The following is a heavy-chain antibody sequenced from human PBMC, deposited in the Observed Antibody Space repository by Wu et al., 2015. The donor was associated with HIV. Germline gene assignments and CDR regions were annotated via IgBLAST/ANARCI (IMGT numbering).Heavy chain of an antibody. CDR2: IIPIFGTA. J-gene: IGHJ4*02. CDR3: ARGTSPSPYGDYVDYFDY. D-gene: IGHD4-17*01. CDR1: GGTFSSYA. V-gene: IGHV1-69*13. Sequence: QVQLVQSGAEVKKPGSSVKVSCKASGGTFSSYAISWVRQAPGQGLEWMGRIIPIFGTANYAQKFQGRVTITADESTSTAYMELSSLRSEDTAVYYCARGTSPSPYGDYVDYFDYWGQGTLVTVSS.